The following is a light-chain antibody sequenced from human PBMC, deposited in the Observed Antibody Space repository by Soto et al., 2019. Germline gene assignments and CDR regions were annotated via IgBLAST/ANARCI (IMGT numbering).Light chain of an antibody. Sequence: EIVMTQSSGTLSLSPGERATLSCRASQSVSSRLAWYQQKPGQAPRLLISGASSRATGIPDRFSGSGFGTDFTLTISRLEPEDFALYYCQHYAGGSRITFGQGTRLEIK. CDR1: QSVSSR. V-gene: IGKV3-20*01. CDR2: GAS. J-gene: IGKJ5*01. CDR3: QHYAGGSRIT.